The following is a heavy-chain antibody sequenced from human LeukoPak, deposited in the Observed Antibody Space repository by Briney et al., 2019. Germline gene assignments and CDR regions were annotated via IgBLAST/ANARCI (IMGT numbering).Heavy chain of an antibody. CDR3: ARHDSYSSSWFDY. V-gene: IGHV4-59*08. D-gene: IGHD6-13*01. J-gene: IGHJ5*01. CDR2: IYYSGST. CDR1: GGSLSTYY. Sequence: PSETLSLTCTVSGGSLSTYYWSWIRQPPGKGLEWIGYIYYSGSTNYNPSLKSRVTISVDTSKNQFSLKLSSVTAADTAVYYCARHDSYSSSWFDYWGQGTLVTVSS.